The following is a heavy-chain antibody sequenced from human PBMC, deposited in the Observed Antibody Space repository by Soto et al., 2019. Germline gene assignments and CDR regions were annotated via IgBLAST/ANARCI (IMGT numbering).Heavy chain of an antibody. CDR1: GFIFNNYA. D-gene: IGHD2-21*01. CDR3: VRRAGGAVVWYYEL. CDR2: VSGRGGSA. J-gene: IGHJ2*01. V-gene: IGHV3-23*01. Sequence: EVQLLESGGGLVQRGGSLRLSCAASGFIFNNYAMTWVRQAPGEGLEWVARVSGRGGSAYYADSVKGRLTISRDNSNNTLYLQMTCVRGDDTAVYYCVRRAGGAVVWYYELWGRGTLVSVFS.